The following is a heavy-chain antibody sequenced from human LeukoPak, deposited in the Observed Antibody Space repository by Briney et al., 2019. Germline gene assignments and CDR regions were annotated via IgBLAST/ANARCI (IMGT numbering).Heavy chain of an antibody. Sequence: SETLSLTCTVSGGSISSYYWSWIRQPPGKGLEWIGYIYYSGSTNYNPSLKSRVTISVDTSKNQFSLKLSSVTAADTAVYYCARDPGEDYDILTGYFDYWGQGTLVTVSS. CDR1: GGSISSYY. D-gene: IGHD3-9*01. CDR2: IYYSGST. V-gene: IGHV4-59*12. J-gene: IGHJ4*02. CDR3: ARDPGEDYDILTGYFDY.